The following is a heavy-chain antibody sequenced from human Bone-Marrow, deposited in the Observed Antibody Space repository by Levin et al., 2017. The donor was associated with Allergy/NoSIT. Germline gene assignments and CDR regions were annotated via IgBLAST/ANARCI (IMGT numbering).Heavy chain of an antibody. Sequence: SLKISCAASGFTFDDYAMHWVRQAPGKGLEWVSGISWNSGSIGYADSVKGRFTISRDNAKNSLYLQMNSLRAEDTALYYCAKDSYYDFWSGYYGYWGQGTLVTVSS. CDR3: AKDSYYDFWSGYYGY. J-gene: IGHJ4*02. D-gene: IGHD3-3*01. CDR2: ISWNSGSI. V-gene: IGHV3-9*01. CDR1: GFTFDDYA.